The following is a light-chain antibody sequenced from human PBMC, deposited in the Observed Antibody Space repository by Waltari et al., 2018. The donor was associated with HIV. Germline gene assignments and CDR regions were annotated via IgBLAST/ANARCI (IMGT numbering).Light chain of an antibody. J-gene: IGLJ2*01. Sequence: HSALTQPRSVSGSPGQSVTISCTATRSDIGAYDYVSWFQKFPGRAPKLLIFDVNTRPSGVPDRFSGFKSGDTASLTISGLQPDDESDYFCSSYGGVASYLIFGGGTTLTVL. CDR3: SSYGGVASYLI. CDR1: RSDIGAYDY. V-gene: IGLV2-11*01. CDR2: DVN.